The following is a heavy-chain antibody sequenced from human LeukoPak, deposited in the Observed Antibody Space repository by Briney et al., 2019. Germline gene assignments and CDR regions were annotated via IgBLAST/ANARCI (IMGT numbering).Heavy chain of an antibody. D-gene: IGHD3-10*01. Sequence: GGSLRLSCAASGFTFSYYWMHWVRQAPGKGLVWVSRVNSYGHSTDYADSVKGRLTISRDNDRNTVYLQMNSLRGEDIAVYYCARVRGSAFDMWGQGTMVTVSS. V-gene: IGHV3-74*01. J-gene: IGHJ3*02. CDR2: VNSYGHST. CDR3: ARVRGSAFDM. CDR1: GFTFSYYW.